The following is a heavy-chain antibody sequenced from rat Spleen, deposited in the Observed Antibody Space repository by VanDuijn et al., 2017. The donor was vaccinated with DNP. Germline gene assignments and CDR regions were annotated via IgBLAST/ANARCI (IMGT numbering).Heavy chain of an antibody. CDR2: ISVGGDT. Sequence: EVQLVESGGGLVQPGNSLKLSCAASGFTFGDYAMAWVRQSPKKGLEWVASISVGGDTYYRDSGKGRFTISRDNAKSTLYLQMDSLRSADTATYYCATGQYGYNYWGQGVMVTVSS. V-gene: IGHV5S23*01. D-gene: IGHD1-4*01. CDR3: ATGQYGYNY. CDR1: GFTFGDYA. J-gene: IGHJ2*01.